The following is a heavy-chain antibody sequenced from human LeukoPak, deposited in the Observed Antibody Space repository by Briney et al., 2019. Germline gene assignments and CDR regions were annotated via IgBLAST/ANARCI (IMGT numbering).Heavy chain of an antibody. CDR1: GFTFSSYW. CDR2: INQGGSEK. J-gene: IGHJ4*02. Sequence: GGSLGLSCAASGFTFSSYWMSWVRQAPEKGLEWVANINQGGSEKYYVDSVKGRLTISRDNAKNSLYLQMNSLRAEDTAVYSCARDETALDSWGQGTLVTVSS. D-gene: IGHD5-18*01. V-gene: IGHV3-7*01. CDR3: ARDETALDS.